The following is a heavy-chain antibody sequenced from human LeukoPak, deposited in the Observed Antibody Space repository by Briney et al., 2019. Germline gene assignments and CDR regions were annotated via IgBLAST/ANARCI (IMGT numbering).Heavy chain of an antibody. CDR1: GGSISTYY. CDR3: AKEGSSTSCFDY. J-gene: IGHJ4*02. D-gene: IGHD2-2*01. CDR2: IYYSGTT. V-gene: IGHV4-59*12. Sequence: PSETLSLTCPVSGGSISTYYWSWIRQPPGKGLEWIGYIYYSGTTNYNPSLKSRVTISVDTSKNQFSLKLSSVTAADTAVYYCAKEGSSTSCFDYWGQGTLVTVSS.